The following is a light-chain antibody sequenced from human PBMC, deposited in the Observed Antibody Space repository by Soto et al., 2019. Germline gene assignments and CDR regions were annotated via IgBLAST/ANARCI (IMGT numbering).Light chain of an antibody. CDR3: CSYAGTYTWV. CDR1: SSDFGSYNL. CDR2: EGS. J-gene: IGLJ3*02. V-gene: IGLV2-23*01. Sequence: QSALTQPASVSGSPGQSITISCTGISSDFGSYNLVSWYQEHPGKAPKLVICEGSKRPSGVSNRFSGSKSGNTASLTFSGLQAEDEADYYYCSYAGTYTWVFGGGTKVTVL.